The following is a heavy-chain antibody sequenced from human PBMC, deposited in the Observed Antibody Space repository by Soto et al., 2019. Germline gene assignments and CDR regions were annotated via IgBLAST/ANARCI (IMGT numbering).Heavy chain of an antibody. J-gene: IGHJ3*02. D-gene: IGHD6-19*01. CDR2: ISGSGGST. Sequence: EVQLLESGGGLVQPGGSLRLSCAASGFTFSSYAMSWVRQAPGKGLEWVSAISGSGGSTYYADSVKGRFTISRDNSKNTLYLQMNSLRAEDTAVYYCASPPNPTYSSGWLVDAFDIWGQGTMVTVSS. CDR1: GFTFSSYA. V-gene: IGHV3-23*01. CDR3: ASPPNPTYSSGWLVDAFDI.